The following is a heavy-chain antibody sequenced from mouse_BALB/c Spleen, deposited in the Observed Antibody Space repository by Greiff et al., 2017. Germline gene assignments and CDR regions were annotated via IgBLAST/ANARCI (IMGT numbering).Heavy chain of an antibody. CDR2: IYPGNSDT. D-gene: IGHD1-1*02. V-gene: IGHV1-5*01. J-gene: IGHJ3*01. CDR1: GYSFTSYW. Sequence: VQLQQSGTVLARPGASVKMSCKASGYSFTSYWMHWVKQRPGQGLEWIGAIYPGNSDTSYNQKLKGKAKLTAVTSASTAYMELSSLTNEDSAVYYCARWSLQRFAYWGQGTLVTVSA. CDR3: ARWSLQRFAY.